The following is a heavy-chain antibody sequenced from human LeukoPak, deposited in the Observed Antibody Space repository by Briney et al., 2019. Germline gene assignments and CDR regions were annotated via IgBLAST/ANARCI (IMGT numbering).Heavy chain of an antibody. D-gene: IGHD4/OR15-4a*01. J-gene: IGHJ4*02. V-gene: IGHV4-59*13. CDR1: GVSISTDY. CDR3: ARDAGATAY. Sequence: PSETLSLTCTVSGVSISTDYWTWVRQSPGKGLEWIGYIHYSGSTSYNPSLKSRVTISVDTSKYQFSLKLTSVTSADTAVYYCARDAGATAYWGQGALVTVSS. CDR2: IHYSGST.